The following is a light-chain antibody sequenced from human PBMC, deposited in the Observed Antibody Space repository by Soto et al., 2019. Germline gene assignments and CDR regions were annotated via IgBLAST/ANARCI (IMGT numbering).Light chain of an antibody. CDR3: SSYSSSITVL. Sequence: QSALTQPASVSGSPGQSITISCTGTSSDVGAYNYVSWYQQHPGKVPKLMIYEVSNRPSGVSNRFSGSKSGNTASLTISGLQADDEDDYYCSSYSSSITVLFGGGTKVTVL. CDR1: SSDVGAYNY. V-gene: IGLV2-14*01. J-gene: IGLJ2*01. CDR2: EVS.